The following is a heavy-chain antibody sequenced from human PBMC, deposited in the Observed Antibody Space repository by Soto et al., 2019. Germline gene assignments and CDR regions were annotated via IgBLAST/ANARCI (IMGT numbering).Heavy chain of an antibody. CDR2: IIPLDGTT. V-gene: IGHV1-69*06. CDR1: GGPFSSFA. Sequence: QVQLVQSGAEVKKPGSSVKVSCTTSGGPFSSFATNWVRQAPGQGLEWMGGIIPLDGTTTYAEKIQGRVTITADTSTSTAYMDLSSLTLEDTAVYYCARSFTKSRRGGVAFDYWGQGTLLTVSS. CDR3: ARSFTKSRRGGVAFDY. J-gene: IGHJ4*02. D-gene: IGHD3-3*01.